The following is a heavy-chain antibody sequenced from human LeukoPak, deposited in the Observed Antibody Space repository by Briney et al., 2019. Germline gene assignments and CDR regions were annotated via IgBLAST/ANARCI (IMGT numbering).Heavy chain of an antibody. CDR3: AKEYSSGWADY. V-gene: IGHV3-30*18. D-gene: IGHD6-19*01. CDR1: GSTFSNYG. CDR2: IGYDGSNK. Sequence: PGGSLRLSCEASGSTFSNYGMHWVRQAPGKGLEWVAVIGYDGSNKYYADSVKGRFTISRDNSENTLDLQMNSLRAEDTAVYYCAKEYSSGWADYWGQGTLVTVSS. J-gene: IGHJ4*02.